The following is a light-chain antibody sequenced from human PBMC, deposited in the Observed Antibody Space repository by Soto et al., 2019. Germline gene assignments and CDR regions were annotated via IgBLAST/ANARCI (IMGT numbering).Light chain of an antibody. J-gene: IGKJ4*02. Sequence: DIQMTQSPSSLSASVGDRVRFTCRASEAIANYLTWYQQKPGKAPKVLIFAASRLQSVVPSRFSGSGSGTDFSLTISSLQPEDFATDDGHQSYSTPFSCGGGTKVE. CDR1: EAIANY. CDR3: HQSYSTPFS. CDR2: AAS. V-gene: IGKV1-39*01.